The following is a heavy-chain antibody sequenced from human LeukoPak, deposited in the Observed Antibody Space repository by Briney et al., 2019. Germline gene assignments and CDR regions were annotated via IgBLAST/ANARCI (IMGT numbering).Heavy chain of an antibody. V-gene: IGHV3-66*01. CDR3: ARSPIAVAGHNTFDY. Sequence: GGSLRLSCAASGFTVSSNYMSWVRQAPGKGLEWVSIIYSGGSTYYADSVKGRFTISGDNSKNTLYLQMNSLRAEDTAVYYCARSPIAVAGHNTFDYWGQGTLVTVSS. D-gene: IGHD6-19*01. CDR1: GFTVSSNY. J-gene: IGHJ4*02. CDR2: IYSGGST.